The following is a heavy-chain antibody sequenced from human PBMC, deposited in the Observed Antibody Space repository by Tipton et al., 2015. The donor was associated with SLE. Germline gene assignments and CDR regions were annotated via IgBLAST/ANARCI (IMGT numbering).Heavy chain of an antibody. CDR2: THYSGST. CDR1: GGSISSHSYY. J-gene: IGHJ4*02. V-gene: IGHV4-31*03. Sequence: TLSLTCTVSGGSISSHSYYWRWIRQHPGKGLEWIGYTHYSGSTYYNPSLKSRVTISVDTSNNQFSLRLSSVTAADTAVYYCARGGTTVATVYYFDYWGQGTLVTVSS. CDR3: ARGGTTVATVYYFDY. D-gene: IGHD4-23*01.